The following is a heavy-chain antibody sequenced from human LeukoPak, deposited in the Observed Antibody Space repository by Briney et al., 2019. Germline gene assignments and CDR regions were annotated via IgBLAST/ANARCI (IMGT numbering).Heavy chain of an antibody. CDR3: ATGRQWLVRRYYYYGMDV. J-gene: IGHJ6*04. V-gene: IGHV1-69*01. CDR2: IIPIFGTA. D-gene: IGHD6-19*01. Sequence: ASVKVSCKASGGTFSSYAISWVRQAPGQGLEWMGGIIPIFGTANYAQKFQGRVTITADESTSTAYMELSSLRSEDTAVYYCATGRQWLVRRYYYYGMDVWGKGTTVTVS. CDR1: GGTFSSYA.